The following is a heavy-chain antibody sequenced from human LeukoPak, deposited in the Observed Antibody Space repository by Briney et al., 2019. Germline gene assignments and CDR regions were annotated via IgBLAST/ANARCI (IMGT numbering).Heavy chain of an antibody. CDR1: GGTFSSYA. D-gene: IGHD3-9*01. V-gene: IGHV1-69*13. CDR3: ARSPAFDWLAPRYYYYGMDV. Sequence: SAKVSCKASGGTFSSYAISWVRQAPGQGLEWMGGIIPIFGTANYAQKFQGRVTITADESTSTAYMELSSLRSEDTAVYYCARSPAFDWLAPRYYYYGMDVWAKGPRSPSP. CDR2: IIPIFGTA. J-gene: IGHJ6*02.